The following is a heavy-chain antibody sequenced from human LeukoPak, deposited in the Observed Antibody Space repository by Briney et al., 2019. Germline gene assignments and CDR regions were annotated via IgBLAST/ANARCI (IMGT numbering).Heavy chain of an antibody. D-gene: IGHD2-8*01. Sequence: KPSETLSLTCTVSGGSISRYYWSWIRQPPGKGLEWIGYIYYSGSTNYNPSLKSRVTISIDTSKNQFSLKLSSVTAADTAVYYCASGDGVQTLNFDSWGQGTLVTVSS. J-gene: IGHJ4*02. V-gene: IGHV4-59*01. CDR1: GGSISRYY. CDR3: ASGDGVQTLNFDS. CDR2: IYYSGST.